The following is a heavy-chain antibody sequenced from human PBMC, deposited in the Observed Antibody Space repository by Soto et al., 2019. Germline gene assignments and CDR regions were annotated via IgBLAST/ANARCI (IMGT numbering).Heavy chain of an antibody. Sequence: EVQLVESGGGLVQPGGSLKLSCAASGFTFSGSAMHWVRQASGKGLEWVGRIRSKANSYATAYAASVKGRFTISRDDSKNTAYLQMNSLKTEDTAVYYCTSEGSGRYSDPFDYWGQGTLVTVSA. J-gene: IGHJ4*02. V-gene: IGHV3-73*02. CDR1: GFTFSGSA. CDR2: IRSKANSYAT. D-gene: IGHD3-10*01. CDR3: TSEGSGRYSDPFDY.